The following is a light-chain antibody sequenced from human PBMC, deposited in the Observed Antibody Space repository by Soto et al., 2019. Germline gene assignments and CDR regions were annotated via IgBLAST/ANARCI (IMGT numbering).Light chain of an antibody. CDR3: CPYGSSCNVVV. CDR1: SSDVGSYNL. Sequence: QSVLTQPASVSGSPGQSITISCTGTSSDVGSYNLVSWYQQHPGKAPKLMIYEVNKRPSGVSNRFSGSKSDNTASLTISGLQAEDEGYYFRCPYGSSCNVVVFGGGTKLTVL. CDR2: EVN. V-gene: IGLV2-23*02. J-gene: IGLJ2*01.